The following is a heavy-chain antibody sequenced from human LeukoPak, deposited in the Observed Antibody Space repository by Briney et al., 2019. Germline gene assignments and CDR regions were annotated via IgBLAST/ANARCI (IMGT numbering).Heavy chain of an antibody. D-gene: IGHD6-13*01. CDR1: GFTFNSYT. CDR2: ISSSSSYI. J-gene: IGHJ4*02. V-gene: IGHV3-21*01. Sequence: PGGSLRLSCAASGFTFNSYTRNWVRQAPGKRLEWVSSISSSSSYIYYADSVKGRFTISRDNAKNSLYLQMNSLRAEDTAVYYCARVRPSSSWYDPAYYFDYRGQGTLVTVSS. CDR3: ARVRPSSSWYDPAYYFDY.